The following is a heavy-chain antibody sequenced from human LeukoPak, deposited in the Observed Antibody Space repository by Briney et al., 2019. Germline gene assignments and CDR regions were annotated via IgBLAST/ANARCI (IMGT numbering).Heavy chain of an antibody. D-gene: IGHD3-22*01. V-gene: IGHV1-2*02. CDR3: ATTYYYDSSGYYGLSFDY. J-gene: IGHJ4*02. CDR2: INPNSGGT. Sequence: ASVKVSCKASGYTFTGYYMHWVRQAPGQGLEWMGWINPNSGGTNYAQKFQGRVTMTRGTSISTAYMELSRLRSDDTAVYYCATTYYYDSSGYYGLSFDYWGQGTLVTVSS. CDR1: GYTFTGYY.